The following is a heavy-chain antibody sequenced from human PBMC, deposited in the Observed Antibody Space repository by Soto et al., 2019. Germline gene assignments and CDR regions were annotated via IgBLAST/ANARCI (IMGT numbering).Heavy chain of an antibody. J-gene: IGHJ4*02. CDR2: IYSGGST. D-gene: IGHD3-16*01. CDR3: ARDPWAADY. CDR1: GFTFSSYG. V-gene: IGHV3-66*01. Sequence: PGGSLRVSCAASGFTFSSYGRHWVRQAPGKGLEWVSVIYSGGSTFYADSVRGRFTISRDNSKNTVNLQMNSLRAEDTAVYYCARDPWAADYWGQGTLVTVSS.